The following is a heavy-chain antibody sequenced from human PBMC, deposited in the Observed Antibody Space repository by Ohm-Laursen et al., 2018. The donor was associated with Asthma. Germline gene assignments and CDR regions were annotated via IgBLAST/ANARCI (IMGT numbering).Heavy chain of an antibody. D-gene: IGHD6-19*01. V-gene: IGHV3-30-3*01. CDR1: GFTFSSYA. Sequence: SLRLSCAASGFTFSSYAMHWVRQAPGKGLEWVAVISYDGSNKYYADSVKGRFTISRDNSKNTLYLQMNSLRAEDTAVYYCASLAVADRSPRSSGMDVWGQGTTVTVSS. CDR2: ISYDGSNK. CDR3: ASLAVADRSPRSSGMDV. J-gene: IGHJ6*02.